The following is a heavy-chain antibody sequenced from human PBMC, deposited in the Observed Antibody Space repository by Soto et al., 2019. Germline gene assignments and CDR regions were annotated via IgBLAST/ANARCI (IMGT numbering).Heavy chain of an antibody. CDR3: AKGGQQWLVTSDFNY. CDR1: GFTFSDYA. V-gene: IGHV3-30*18. D-gene: IGHD6-19*01. CDR2: VSHDGRNT. Sequence: VQLVDSGGGVVQPGRSLRLSCAASGFTFSDYAMHWVRQAPGKGLEWVAGVSHDGRNTHYADSVKGRFTRSRDSSKNTVSLEMTSLRAEDTAVYYCAKGGQQWLVTSDFNYWGQGALVTVSS. J-gene: IGHJ4*02.